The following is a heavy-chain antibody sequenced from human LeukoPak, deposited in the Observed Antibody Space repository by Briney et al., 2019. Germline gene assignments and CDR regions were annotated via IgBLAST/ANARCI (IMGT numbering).Heavy chain of an antibody. CDR2: IIPIFGTA. CDR3: ARGRGSAMETSYYYYYMDV. D-gene: IGHD5-18*01. CDR1: GGTFSSYA. V-gene: IGHV1-69*06. Sequence: SVKVSCKASGGTFSSYAISWVRQAPGQGLEWMGGIIPIFGTANYAQKFQGRVTITADKSTSTAYMELSSLRSEDTAVYYCARGRGSAMETSYYYYYMDVWGKGTTVTVSS. J-gene: IGHJ6*03.